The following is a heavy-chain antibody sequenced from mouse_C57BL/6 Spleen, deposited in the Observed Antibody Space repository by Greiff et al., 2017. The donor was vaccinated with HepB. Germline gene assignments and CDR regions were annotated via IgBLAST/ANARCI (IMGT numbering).Heavy chain of an antibody. CDR3: ARASVPYAMDY. CDR2: IYPGSGST. CDR1: GYTFTSYW. Sequence: VQLQQPGAELVKPGASVKMSCKASGYTFTSYWITWVKQRPGQGLEWIGDIYPGSGSTNYNEKFKSKATLTVDTSSSTAYMQLSSLTSEYSAVYYCARASVPYAMDYWGQGTSVTVSS. J-gene: IGHJ4*01. D-gene: IGHD6-1*01. V-gene: IGHV1-55*01.